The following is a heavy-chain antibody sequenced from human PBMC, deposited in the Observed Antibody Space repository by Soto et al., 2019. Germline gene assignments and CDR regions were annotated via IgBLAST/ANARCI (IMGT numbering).Heavy chain of an antibody. J-gene: IGHJ6*02. CDR3: ARKLAAAEDYYYYGMDV. V-gene: IGHV3-33*01. D-gene: IGHD6-13*01. Sequence: QVPLVESGGGVVQPGRSLRLSCAASGFTFSSYGMHWVRQAPGKGLEWVAVIWYDGSNKYYADSVKGRFTISRDNSKNTLYLQMNSLRAEDTAVYYCARKLAAAEDYYYYGMDVWGQGTTVTVSS. CDR1: GFTFSSYG. CDR2: IWYDGSNK.